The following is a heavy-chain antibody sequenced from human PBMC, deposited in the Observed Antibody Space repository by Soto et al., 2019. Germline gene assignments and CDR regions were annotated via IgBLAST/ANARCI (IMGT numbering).Heavy chain of an antibody. Sequence: PGGSLRLSCAASGFTFSNAWMSWVRQAPGKGLEWVGRIKSKTDGGTTDYAAPVKGRFTISRDDSKNTLYLQMNSLKTEDTAVYYCTTDPYYYDSSGYYLFDYWGQGTLVTVSS. CDR2: IKSKTDGGTT. CDR3: TTDPYYYDSSGYYLFDY. CDR1: GFTFSNAW. V-gene: IGHV3-15*01. D-gene: IGHD3-22*01. J-gene: IGHJ4*02.